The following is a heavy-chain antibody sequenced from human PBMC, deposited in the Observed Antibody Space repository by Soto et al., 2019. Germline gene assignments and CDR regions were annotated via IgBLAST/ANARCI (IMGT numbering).Heavy chain of an antibody. D-gene: IGHD1-26*01. Sequence: GESLKISCKGSGYSFTTYWIAWVRQMPGKGLEWMGIIYPGDSDTRYSPSFQGQVTISADKSINTAYLRWSSLKASDTAMYYCARRSAGATSRFFDYWGQGTLVTVSS. CDR1: GYSFTTYW. CDR2: IYPGDSDT. CDR3: ARRSAGATSRFFDY. V-gene: IGHV5-51*01. J-gene: IGHJ4*02.